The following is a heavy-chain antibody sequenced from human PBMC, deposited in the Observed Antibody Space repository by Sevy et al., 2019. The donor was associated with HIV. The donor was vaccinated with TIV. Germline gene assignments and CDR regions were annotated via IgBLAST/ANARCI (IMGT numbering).Heavy chain of an antibody. Sequence: ASVKVSCKASGYSFTTYRITWLRQAPGQGLEWMGWISPHNGDTNYVQNLQGRVPMIADTSTSTAYMELRSLRADDPAFYYCAGAYCSGGSCYSLAYWGQGTRVTVSS. CDR2: ISPHNGDT. V-gene: IGHV1-18*01. D-gene: IGHD2-15*01. J-gene: IGHJ4*02. CDR3: AGAYCSGGSCYSLAY. CDR1: GYSFTTYR.